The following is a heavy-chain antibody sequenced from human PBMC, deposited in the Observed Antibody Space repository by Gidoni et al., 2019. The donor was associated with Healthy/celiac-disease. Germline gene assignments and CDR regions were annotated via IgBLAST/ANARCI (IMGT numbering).Heavy chain of an antibody. D-gene: IGHD7-27*01. J-gene: IGHJ4*02. CDR3: ASNIITGDYFDY. Sequence: QVQLQESGPGLVKPSETLSLTCAVSGYSISSGYYWGWIRQPPGKGLEWIGSIYHSGSTYYNPSLKSRVTISVDTSKNQFSLKLSSVTAADTAVYYCASNIITGDYFDYWGQGTLVTVSS. V-gene: IGHV4-38-2*01. CDR1: GYSISSGYY. CDR2: IYHSGST.